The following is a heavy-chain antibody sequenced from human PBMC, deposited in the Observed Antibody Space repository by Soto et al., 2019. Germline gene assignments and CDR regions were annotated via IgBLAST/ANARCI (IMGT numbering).Heavy chain of an antibody. CDR3: TKSFCSSGSCFFLWVDP. V-gene: IGHV3-23*01. D-gene: IGHD2-15*01. Sequence: EVQLLESGGGLVQPGGSLRLSCAASGFTFSDYAMSWVRQAPGKGLECLSLISGTGVPTLYAGSVKGRFSVSRDNSKNTLFLEMNDLRVDDTAIYYCTKSFCSSGSCFFLWVDPWGPGTLVTVSS. CDR2: ISGTGVPT. CDR1: GFTFSDYA. J-gene: IGHJ5*02.